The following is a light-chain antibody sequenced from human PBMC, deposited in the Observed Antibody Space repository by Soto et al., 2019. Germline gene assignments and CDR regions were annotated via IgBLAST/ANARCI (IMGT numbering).Light chain of an antibody. CDR3: QQSYNPPRT. CDR2: GAS. CDR1: QSIDTY. J-gene: IGKJ1*01. Sequence: DIQMTQSPSSLSASVGDRVTITCRASQSIDTYLNWYQQKPGKAPKLLIYGASSLQSGVPSRFSGSGSGTDFTLTISSLQPEDFATYSCQQSYNPPRTFGQGTKVEIK. V-gene: IGKV1-39*01.